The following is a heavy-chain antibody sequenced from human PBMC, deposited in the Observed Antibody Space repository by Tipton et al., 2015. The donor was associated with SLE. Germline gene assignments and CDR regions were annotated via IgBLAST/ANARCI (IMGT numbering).Heavy chain of an antibody. V-gene: IGHV4-4*08. Sequence: TLSLTCTVSGGSISSYYWSWIRQPPGKGLEWIGYIYTSGSTNYNPSLQSRVTISVDTSKNQFSLKLSSVTAADTAVYYCARVGVGATTGYYYYYMDVWGKGTTVTVSS. CDR1: GGSISSYY. D-gene: IGHD1-26*01. J-gene: IGHJ6*03. CDR3: ARVGVGATTGYYYYYMDV. CDR2: IYTSGST.